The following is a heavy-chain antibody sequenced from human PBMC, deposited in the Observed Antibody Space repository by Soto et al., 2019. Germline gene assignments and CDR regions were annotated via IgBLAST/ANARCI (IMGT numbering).Heavy chain of an antibody. D-gene: IGHD5-12*01. CDR3: AKDEGNNGYCGNWFAP. V-gene: IGHV1-69*15. J-gene: IGHJ5*02. Sequence: QVQLVQSGAEVKKPGSSVKVSCKASGGTFSNYAITWVRQAPGQGLEWLGRIIPIFGSANYAQKFQGRVTITADESTXXADMELSSLRSDDTAVYYWAKDEGNNGYCGNWFAPWGQGTLVTVSS. CDR1: GGTFSNYA. CDR2: IIPIFGSA.